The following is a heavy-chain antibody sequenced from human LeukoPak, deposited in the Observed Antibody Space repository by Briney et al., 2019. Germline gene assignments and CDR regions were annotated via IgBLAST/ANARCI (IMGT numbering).Heavy chain of an antibody. Sequence: GRSLRLSCAASGSTFSSYGMHWVRQAPGKGLEWVAVIWYDGSNKYYADSVKGRFTISRDNSKNTLYLQMNSLRAEDTAVYYCASETNCSGGSCYQTWGQGTLVTVSS. CDR2: IWYDGSNK. CDR3: ASETNCSGGSCYQT. V-gene: IGHV3-33*01. J-gene: IGHJ5*02. D-gene: IGHD2-15*01. CDR1: GSTFSSYG.